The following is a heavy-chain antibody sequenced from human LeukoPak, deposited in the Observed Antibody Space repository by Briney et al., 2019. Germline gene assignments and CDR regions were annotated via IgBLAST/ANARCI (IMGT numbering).Heavy chain of an antibody. V-gene: IGHV4-34*01. J-gene: IGHJ4*02. D-gene: IGHD3-16*01. CDR2: INHSGRT. CDR1: GGSFSGYY. CDR3: ARGLITDY. Sequence: PSETLSLTCAVYGGSFSGYYWSWLRQPPGKGLEWIGEINHSGRTNYNPSLQSRVTISVATSKNQSSLNLSSVTAADTAVYYCARGLITDYWGQGTLVTVSS.